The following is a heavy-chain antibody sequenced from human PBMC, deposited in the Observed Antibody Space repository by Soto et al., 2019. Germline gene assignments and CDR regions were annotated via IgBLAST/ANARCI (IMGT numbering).Heavy chain of an antibody. CDR2: INHSGST. Sequence: PSETLSLTCAVYGGSFSGYYWSWIRQPPGKGLEWIGEINHSGSTNYNPSLKSRVTISVDTSKNQFSLKLSSVTAADTAVYYCAKGRSSSWYGYWAQETRATVSS. D-gene: IGHD6-13*01. J-gene: IGHJ4*02. V-gene: IGHV4-34*01. CDR3: AKGRSSSWYGY. CDR1: GGSFSGYY.